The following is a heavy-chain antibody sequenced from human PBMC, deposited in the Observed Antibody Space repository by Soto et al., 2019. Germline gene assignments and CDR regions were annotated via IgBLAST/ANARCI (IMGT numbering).Heavy chain of an antibody. CDR3: ARVPRKGYYFDY. CDR1: GGSISSYY. CDR2: IYYSGST. Sequence: PSETLSLTCTVSGGSISSYYWSWIRQPPGKGLEWIGYIYYSGSTNYNPSLKSRVTISVDTSKNQFSLKLSSVTAADTAVYYCARVPRKGYYFDYWGQGTLVTVSS. J-gene: IGHJ4*02. D-gene: IGHD6-6*01. V-gene: IGHV4-59*01.